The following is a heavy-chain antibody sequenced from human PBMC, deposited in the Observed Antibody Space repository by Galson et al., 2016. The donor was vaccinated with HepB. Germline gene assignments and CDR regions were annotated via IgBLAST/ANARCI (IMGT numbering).Heavy chain of an antibody. Sequence: SCKASGFRFTGYFMHWVRQAPGQGLEWMGWINPDTSGTDYAQKFQGRFTITRDTSLSTPYMELRSLRSEDTAVYYCARDREGSGWFFFDYWGQGTLVTVSS. CDR3: ARDREGSGWFFFDY. CDR2: INPDTSGT. CDR1: GFRFTGYF. V-gene: IGHV1-2*02. J-gene: IGHJ4*02. D-gene: IGHD6-13*01.